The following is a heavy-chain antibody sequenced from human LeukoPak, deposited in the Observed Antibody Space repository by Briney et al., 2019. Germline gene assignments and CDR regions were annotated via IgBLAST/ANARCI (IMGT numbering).Heavy chain of an antibody. J-gene: IGHJ4*02. CDR3: ARDRLNRAYCGNDCYSAAFDY. CDR2: ISRDGKRQ. V-gene: IGHV3-30*03. Sequence: GGSLRLSCATSGFIFNNYDPHWVRQAPGKGLEWLATISRDGKRQFYTDSVKGRFTISRDDSRNTLYLQMNSLRPEDTAVYYCARDRLNRAYCGNDCYSAAFDYWGQGTLVTVSS. D-gene: IGHD2-21*02. CDR1: GFIFNNYD.